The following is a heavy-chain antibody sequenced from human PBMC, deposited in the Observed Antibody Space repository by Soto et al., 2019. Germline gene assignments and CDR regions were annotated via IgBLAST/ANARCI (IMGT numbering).Heavy chain of an antibody. J-gene: IGHJ6*02. D-gene: IGHD6-19*01. V-gene: IGHV3-23*01. CDR2: ISGSGGST. Sequence: GGSLKLSCAASGFTFSSYAMSWVRQAPGKGLEWVSAISGSGGSTYYADSVKGRVTITRDNSKNTPYLQMNSLKAEDTTVYYFAKELAVALYYYGMDVWGQGPTVTVFS. CDR3: AKELAVALYYYGMDV. CDR1: GFTFSSYA.